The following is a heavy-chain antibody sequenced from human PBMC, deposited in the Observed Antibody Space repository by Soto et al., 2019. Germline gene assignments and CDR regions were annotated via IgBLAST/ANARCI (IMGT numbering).Heavy chain of an antibody. CDR2: IIPFLGIA. V-gene: IGHV1-69*02. D-gene: IGHD2-8*01. CDR1: GGTFSSYT. J-gene: IGHJ2*01. Sequence: QVQLVQSGAEVKKPGSSVKVSCKASGGTFSSYTISWVRQAPGQGLEWMGRIIPFLGIADYAQKFQGRVTITGDKSTSTAYMELRSLRSEDTAVYYCAGRYCANCVCLRHSRFDLWGRGTLVTVSS. CDR3: AGRYCANCVCLRHSRFDL.